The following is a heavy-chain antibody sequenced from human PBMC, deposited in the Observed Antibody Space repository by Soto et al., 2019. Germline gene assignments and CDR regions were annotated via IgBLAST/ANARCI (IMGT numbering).Heavy chain of an antibody. Sequence: EVQLVESGGGLIQPGGSLRLSCAVSGFTVSNNYMSWVRQAPGKGLEGVSVIYSGGYTAYGDSVKGRFTISRDNSKNTLYLQMSSRSAAAPAVFSCAPDPGGGGYWGQGTLVTVSS. V-gene: IGHV3-53*01. CDR1: GFTVSNNY. CDR3: APDPGGGGY. CDR2: IYSGGYT. J-gene: IGHJ4*02. D-gene: IGHD3-10*01.